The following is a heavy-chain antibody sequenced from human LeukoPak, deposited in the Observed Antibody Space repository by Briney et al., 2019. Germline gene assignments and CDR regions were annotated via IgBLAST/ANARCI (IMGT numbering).Heavy chain of an antibody. CDR2: IYYSGST. J-gene: IGHJ6*02. D-gene: IGHD4-17*01. CDR1: GGSISSGGYY. Sequence: SQTLSLTCTVSGGSISSGGYYWSWIRQHPGKGLEWIGYIYYSGSTYYNPSLKSRVTISVDTSKNQFSLKLSSVTAADTAVYYCASSIADYGDYVGMDVWGQGTTVTVSS. CDR3: ASSIADYGDYVGMDV. V-gene: IGHV4-31*03.